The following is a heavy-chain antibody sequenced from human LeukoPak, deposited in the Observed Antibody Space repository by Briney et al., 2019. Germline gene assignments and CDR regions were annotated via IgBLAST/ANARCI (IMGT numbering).Heavy chain of an antibody. Sequence: GGSLRLSCVASGFTFTRHSMHWVRQAPGKGLEYVSEITSDGATTNYADSVKGRFTISRDNSRNTLYLQMDSLKTEDMAIYYCAREIYIYSSAAFDVWGQGTMVTVSS. CDR3: AREIYIYSSAAFDV. V-gene: IGHV3-64*02. D-gene: IGHD5-18*01. CDR2: ITSDGATT. J-gene: IGHJ3*01. CDR1: GFTFTRHS.